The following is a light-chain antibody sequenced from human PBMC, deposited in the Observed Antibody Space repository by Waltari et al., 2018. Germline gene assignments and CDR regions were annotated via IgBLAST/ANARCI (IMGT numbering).Light chain of an antibody. CDR2: WAS. Sequence: DILVTQSPVSLAVTQGERANNHCKASQGVLISFNNNKNYLAWYQQKPGQPPKLLIYWASSRASGVPDRFSGSGSGTDFTLTISSLQADDVAPYYCQQYYTSPWAFGQGTKVEIK. CDR3: QQYYTSPWA. CDR1: QGVLISFNNNKNY. J-gene: IGKJ1*01. V-gene: IGKV4-1*01.